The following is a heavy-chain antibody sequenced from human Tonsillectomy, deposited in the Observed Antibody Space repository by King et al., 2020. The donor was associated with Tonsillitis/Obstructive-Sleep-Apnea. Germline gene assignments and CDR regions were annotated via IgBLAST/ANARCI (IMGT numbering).Heavy chain of an antibody. CDR2: ISYDGSNK. D-gene: IGHD2/OR15-2a*01. V-gene: IGHV3-30*18. CDR1: GFTFSSYG. CDR3: AKVLSLGVYWYFDL. J-gene: IGHJ2*01. Sequence: VQLVESGGGVVQPGRSLRLSCAASGFTFSSYGMHWVRQAPGKGLEWVAVISYDGSNKYYADSVKGRFTISRDNSKNTLYLQMKSLRAGDTAVYYCAKVLSLGVYWYFDLWGRGTLVTVSS.